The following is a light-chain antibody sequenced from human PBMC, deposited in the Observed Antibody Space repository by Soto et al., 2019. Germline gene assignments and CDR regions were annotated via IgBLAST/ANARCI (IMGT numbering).Light chain of an antibody. V-gene: IGKV3-11*01. CDR3: LQRAKWPRT. CDR2: GAS. J-gene: IGKJ1*01. Sequence: EIVLTQSPATLSLSPGERATLSCWASQSVSNSLAWFQQRPGQAPRLLIYGASDRATGIPARFSGTGSGTDFTLTISSLEPEDFAVYYCLQRAKWPRTFGQGTKVEIK. CDR1: QSVSNS.